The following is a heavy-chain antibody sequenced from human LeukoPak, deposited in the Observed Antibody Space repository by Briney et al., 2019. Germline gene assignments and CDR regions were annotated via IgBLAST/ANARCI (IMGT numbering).Heavy chain of an antibody. V-gene: IGHV3-21*01. CDR2: ISSSSSYI. CDR1: GFTFSSYS. CDR3: ARGAEIPSTLNWFDP. J-gene: IGHJ5*02. D-gene: IGHD5-24*01. Sequence: GGSLRLSCAASGFTFSSYSMNWVRQAPGKGLEWVSSISSSSSYIYYADSVKGRFTISRDNAKNSLYLQMNSLRAEDTAVYYCARGAEIPSTLNWFDPWGQGTLVTVSS.